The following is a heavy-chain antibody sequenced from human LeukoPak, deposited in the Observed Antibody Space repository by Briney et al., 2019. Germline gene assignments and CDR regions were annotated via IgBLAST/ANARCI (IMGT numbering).Heavy chain of an antibody. CDR3: AREGRYRYGYNEYHLYMDI. D-gene: IGHD5-18*01. J-gene: IGHJ6*03. Sequence: SETLSLTCTLSGGSISTYYWSWIRQSPGKGLEWIGYIYYDGSTNYNPSLRGRVTISVDTPKNQFSLKLSSVTAAETAVYYCAREGRYRYGYNEYHLYMDIWGKGTTVTVSS. CDR2: IYYDGST. CDR1: GGSISTYY. V-gene: IGHV4-59*12.